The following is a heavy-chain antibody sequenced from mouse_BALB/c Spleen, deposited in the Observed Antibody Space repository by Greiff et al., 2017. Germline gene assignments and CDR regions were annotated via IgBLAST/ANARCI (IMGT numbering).Heavy chain of an antibody. J-gene: IGHJ2*01. V-gene: IGHV2-6-7*01. D-gene: IGHD1-1*01. Sequence: VQLKESGPGLVAPSQSLSITCTASGFSLTGYGVNWVRQPPGKGLEWLGMIWGDGSTDYNSALKSRLSISKDNSKSQVFLKMNSLQTDDTARYYCARVPITTVVADYWGQGTTLTVSS. CDR2: IWGDGST. CDR1: GFSLTGYG. CDR3: ARVPITTVVADY.